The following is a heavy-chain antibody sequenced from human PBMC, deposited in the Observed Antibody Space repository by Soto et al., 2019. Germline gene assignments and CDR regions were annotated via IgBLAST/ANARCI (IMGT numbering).Heavy chain of an antibody. J-gene: IGHJ4*02. CDR2: TIPIFGTA. V-gene: IGHV1-69*13. CDR3: ARVRQYDFWSGSHFDY. Sequence: ASVKVSCKASGGTFSSYAISWVRQAPGQGLEWMGGTIPIFGTANYAQKFQGRVTITADESTSTAYMELSSLRSEDTAVYYCARVRQYDFWSGSHFDYWGQGTLVTVSS. D-gene: IGHD3-3*01. CDR1: GGTFSSYA.